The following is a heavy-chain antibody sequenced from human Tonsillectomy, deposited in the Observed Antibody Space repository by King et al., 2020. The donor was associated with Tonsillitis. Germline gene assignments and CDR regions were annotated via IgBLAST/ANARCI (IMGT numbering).Heavy chain of an antibody. CDR2: SNHSGRT. CDR3: ASSGWYRGY. CDR1: CGCFSGYY. D-gene: IGHD6-19*01. J-gene: IGHJ4*02. Sequence: VQLQQWGAGLLKPSETLSLTCAVYCGCFSGYYWSWIRQPPGKGLAWMWESNHSGRTTYNPSLKSRVTISLDTSKNQFSLKLSSVTAADTTVYYCASSGWYRGYWGQGTLVTVSS. V-gene: IGHV4-34*01.